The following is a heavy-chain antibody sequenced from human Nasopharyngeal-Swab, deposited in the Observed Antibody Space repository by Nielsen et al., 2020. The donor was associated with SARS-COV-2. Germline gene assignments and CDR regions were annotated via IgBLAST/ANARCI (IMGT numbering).Heavy chain of an antibody. Sequence: ASVNVSVKASGYTFTSYGISWVRQAPGQGIEWMGWISAYNGNTNYAQKLQGRVTMTTDTSTSTAYMELRSLRSDDTAVYYCAREGDGYYFDYWGQGTLVTVSS. D-gene: IGHD3-16*01. CDR1: GYTFTSYG. V-gene: IGHV1-18*01. CDR2: ISAYNGNT. CDR3: AREGDGYYFDY. J-gene: IGHJ4*02.